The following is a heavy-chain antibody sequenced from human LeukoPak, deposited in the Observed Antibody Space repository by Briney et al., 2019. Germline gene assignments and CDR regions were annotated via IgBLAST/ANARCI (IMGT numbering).Heavy chain of an antibody. CDR1: GGSISSYY. CDR2: IYYSGST. CDR3: ARLGRFLGGWYAYFDY. J-gene: IGHJ4*02. D-gene: IGHD6-19*01. V-gene: IGHV4-59*12. Sequence: SETLSLTCTVSGGSISSYYWSWIRQPPGKGLEWIGYIYYSGSTNYNPSLKSRVTISVDTSKNQFSLKLSSVTAADTAVYYCARLGRFLGGWYAYFDYWGQGTLVTVSS.